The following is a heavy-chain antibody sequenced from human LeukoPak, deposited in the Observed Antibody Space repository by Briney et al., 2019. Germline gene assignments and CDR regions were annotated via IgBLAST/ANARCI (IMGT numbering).Heavy chain of an antibody. V-gene: IGHV3-23*01. CDR2: VSGSGGTT. Sequence: GGSLRLSCAASGFTFSSYSLNWVRLAPGKGLEWVSAVSGSGGTTHYADSVKGRFTISRDNSKNTMYLQMNSLRAEDTAVYFCIKVIMFAFDIWVQGTMVTVSS. CDR3: IKVIMFAFDI. D-gene: IGHD3-10*02. J-gene: IGHJ3*02. CDR1: GFTFSSYS.